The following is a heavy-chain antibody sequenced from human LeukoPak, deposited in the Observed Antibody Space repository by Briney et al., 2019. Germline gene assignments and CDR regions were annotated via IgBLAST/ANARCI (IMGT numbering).Heavy chain of an antibody. V-gene: IGHV3-48*04. CDR1: GFTFNDYS. Sequence: GGSLRLSCAASGFTFNDYSMNWVRQAPGKGLEWVSYISTTSITVFYADSVKGRFTISRDNAKNSLYLQMNSLRAEDTAVYYCARGKERWLQFFDYWGQGTLVTVSS. J-gene: IGHJ4*02. CDR3: ARGKERWLQFFDY. D-gene: IGHD5-24*01. CDR2: ISTTSITV.